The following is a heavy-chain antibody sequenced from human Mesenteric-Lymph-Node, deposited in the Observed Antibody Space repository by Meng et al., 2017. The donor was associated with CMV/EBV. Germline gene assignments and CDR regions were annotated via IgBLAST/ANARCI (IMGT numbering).Heavy chain of an antibody. Sequence: GGSLRLSCAASGFTFDDYGMSWVRQAPGKGLEWVGFIRSKAYGGTTEYAASVKGRFTISRDDSKSIAYLQMNSLKTEDTAVYYCTRVNIYDFWSGYLPDAFDIWGQGTMVTVSS. D-gene: IGHD3-3*01. V-gene: IGHV3-49*04. CDR3: TRVNIYDFWSGYLPDAFDI. J-gene: IGHJ3*02. CDR1: GFTFDDYG. CDR2: IRSKAYGGTT.